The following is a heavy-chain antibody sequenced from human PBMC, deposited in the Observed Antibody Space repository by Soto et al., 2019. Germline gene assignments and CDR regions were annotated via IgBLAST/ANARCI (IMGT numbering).Heavy chain of an antibody. CDR2: IIPIFGTA. Sequence: SVKVACKASGGTFSSYAISWVRQAPGQGLEWMGGIIPIFGTANYAQKFQGRVTITADESTSTAYMELSSLRSEDTAVYYCARGHSYYYDSSGYYPERWGQGTLVTVSS. J-gene: IGHJ4*02. CDR3: ARGHSYYYDSSGYYPER. CDR1: GGTFSSYA. V-gene: IGHV1-69*13. D-gene: IGHD3-22*01.